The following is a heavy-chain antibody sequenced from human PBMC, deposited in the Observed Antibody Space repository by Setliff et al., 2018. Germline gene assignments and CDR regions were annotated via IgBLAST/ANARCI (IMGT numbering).Heavy chain of an antibody. J-gene: IGHJ3*02. CDR2: IKRITDSGTT. D-gene: IGHD2-15*01. CDR1: GGSISTYY. Sequence: PSETLSLTCTVSGGSISTYYWIWIRQAPGKGLEWVGRIKRITDSGTTDHAAPVKGRFTVSRDDSISTLYLQMNSLRAEDTAVYYCASLDGGNLHEDAFDIWGQGTMVTVSS. V-gene: IGHV3-15*01. CDR3: ASLDGGNLHEDAFDI.